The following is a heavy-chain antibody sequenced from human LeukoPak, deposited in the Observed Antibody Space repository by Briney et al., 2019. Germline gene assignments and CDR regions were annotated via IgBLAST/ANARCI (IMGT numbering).Heavy chain of an antibody. CDR1: GGSISSGSYY. V-gene: IGHV4-61*02. Sequence: SETLSLTCTVSGGSISSGSYYWSWIRQPAGKGLEWIGRIYTSGSTNYNPSLKSRVTISADTSKNQFSLKLSSVTAADTAVYYCARNVRYDFWSGYLDDYWGQGTLVTVSS. CDR2: IYTSGST. CDR3: ARNVRYDFWSGYLDDY. D-gene: IGHD3-3*01. J-gene: IGHJ4*02.